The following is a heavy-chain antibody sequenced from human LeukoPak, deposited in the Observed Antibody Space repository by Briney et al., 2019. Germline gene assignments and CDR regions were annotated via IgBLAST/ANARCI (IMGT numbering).Heavy chain of an antibody. J-gene: IGHJ4*02. D-gene: IGHD3-10*01. Sequence: ASVKVSCKASGYTFTGYYIHWVRQAPGQGLEWMGWINPNSGSTNYAQKFQGRVTMTRDTSITTAYMELSRLRSDDTAVYYCARGPYLVRGVIIDYWGQRTLVTVSS. V-gene: IGHV1-2*02. CDR3: ARGPYLVRGVIIDY. CDR2: INPNSGST. CDR1: GYTFTGYY.